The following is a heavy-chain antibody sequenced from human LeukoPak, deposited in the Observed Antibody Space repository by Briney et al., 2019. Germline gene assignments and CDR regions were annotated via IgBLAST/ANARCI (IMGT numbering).Heavy chain of an antibody. V-gene: IGHV4-34*01. J-gene: IGHJ3*02. Sequence: SETLSLTCAVYGGSFSGYYWSWIRQPPGQGLEWIGEINHSGSTNYNPSLKSRVTISVDTSKNQFSLKLSSVTAADTAVYYCARGDLGIVGATRYAFDIWGQGTMVTVSS. CDR3: ARGDLGIVGATRYAFDI. D-gene: IGHD1-26*01. CDR2: INHSGST. CDR1: GGSFSGYY.